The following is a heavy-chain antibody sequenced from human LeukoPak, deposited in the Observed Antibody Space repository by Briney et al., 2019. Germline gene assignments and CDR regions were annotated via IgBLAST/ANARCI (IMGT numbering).Heavy chain of an antibody. D-gene: IGHD6-19*01. CDR2: IIPILGIA. J-gene: IGHJ3*02. CDR1: GYTFTSYA. V-gene: IGHV1-69*04. CDR3: ARDPMNSLGIAVAHDAFDI. Sequence: SVKVSCKASGYTFTSYAISWVRQAPGQGLEWMGRIIPILGIANYAQKFQGRVTITADKSTSTAYMELSSLRSEDTAVYYCARDPMNSLGIAVAHDAFDIWGQGTMVTVSS.